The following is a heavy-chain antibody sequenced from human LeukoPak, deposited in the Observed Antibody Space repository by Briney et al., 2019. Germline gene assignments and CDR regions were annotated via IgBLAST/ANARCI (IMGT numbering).Heavy chain of an antibody. CDR2: ISAYNGNT. CDR1: GYTFTSYG. D-gene: IGHD3-10*01. Sequence: ASVKVSCKASGYTFTSYGISWVRQAPGQGLEWMGWISAYNGNTNYAQKLQGRVTMTTDTSTSTAYMELRSLRSDDTAVYYCARDKRWFGELLYYYGMDVWGQGTTVTVSS. CDR3: ARDKRWFGELLYYYGMDV. J-gene: IGHJ6*02. V-gene: IGHV1-18*01.